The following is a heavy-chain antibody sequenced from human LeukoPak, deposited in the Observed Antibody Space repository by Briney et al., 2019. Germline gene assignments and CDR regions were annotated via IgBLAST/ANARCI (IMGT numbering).Heavy chain of an antibody. D-gene: IGHD3-10*01. J-gene: IGHJ4*02. CDR1: GGSFSGYY. Sequence: SETLSLTCAVYGGSFSGYYWSWIRQPPGKGLEWIGYIYYSGSTNYNPSLKSRVTISVDTSKNQFSLKLSSVTAADTAVYYCARATPYYYGSGGDYFDYWGQGTLVTVSS. V-gene: IGHV4-59*01. CDR3: ARATPYYYGSGGDYFDY. CDR2: IYYSGST.